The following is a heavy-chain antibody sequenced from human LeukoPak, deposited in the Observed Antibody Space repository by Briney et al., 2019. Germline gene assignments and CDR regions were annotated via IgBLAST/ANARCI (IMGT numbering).Heavy chain of an antibody. Sequence: SETLSLTCTVSGGSITSYYWSWIRQPPGKGLEWIGYIYYSGNTNYNPSLKSRVTISVDTSKNQFSLKLSSVTAADTAVYYCAREDGSTPSFDYWGQGTLVTVSS. J-gene: IGHJ4*02. CDR1: GGSITSYY. V-gene: IGHV4-59*01. CDR3: AREDGSTPSFDY. CDR2: IYYSGNT. D-gene: IGHD5-24*01.